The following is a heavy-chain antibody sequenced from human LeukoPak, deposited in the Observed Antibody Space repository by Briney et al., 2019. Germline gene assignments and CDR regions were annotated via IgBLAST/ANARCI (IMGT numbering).Heavy chain of an antibody. J-gene: IGHJ5*02. D-gene: IGHD3-3*01. V-gene: IGHV4-34*01. CDR1: GGSFSGYY. CDR3: ARGIKTVTIFGVVIIPHSWFDP. CDR2: ISHSGST. Sequence: PSETLSLTCAVYGGSFSGYYLSWIRQPPGKGLEWIGEISHSGSTNYNPSLKSRVTISVDTSKDQFSLKLSSVTAADPAVYYCARGIKTVTIFGVVIIPHSWFDPWGQGTLVTVSS.